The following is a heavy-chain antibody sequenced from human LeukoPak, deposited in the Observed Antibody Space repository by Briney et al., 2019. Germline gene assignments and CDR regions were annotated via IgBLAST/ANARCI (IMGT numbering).Heavy chain of an antibody. Sequence: GGSLRLSCAASGFTFSSYSMNWVRQAPGKSLEWVASTNTDSTYIYYADSMKGRFTISRDNAKNSLYLQMNSLRAEDTAVYYCARGFFYGDPFFDYWGQGSLVTVSS. J-gene: IGHJ4*02. CDR1: GFTFSSYS. CDR2: TNTDSTYI. V-gene: IGHV3-21*06. CDR3: ARGFFYGDPFFDY. D-gene: IGHD2/OR15-2a*01.